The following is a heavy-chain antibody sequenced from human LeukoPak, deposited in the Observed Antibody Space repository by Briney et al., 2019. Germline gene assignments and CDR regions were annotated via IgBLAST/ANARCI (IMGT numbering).Heavy chain of an antibody. CDR3: ARGSTYYYDTFFDY. CDR1: GFTFSSYE. D-gene: IGHD3-22*01. J-gene: IGHJ4*02. CDR2: ISSSGSTI. Sequence: GGSLRLSCAASGFTFSSYEMNWVRQAPGKGLEWVSYISSSGSTIYYADSVKGRFTISRDNAKNSLYLQMNSLRAEDTALYYCARGSTYYYDTFFDYWGQGTLVTVSS. V-gene: IGHV3-48*03.